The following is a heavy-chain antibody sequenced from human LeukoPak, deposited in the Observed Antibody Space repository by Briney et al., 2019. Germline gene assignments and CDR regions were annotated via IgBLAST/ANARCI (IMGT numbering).Heavy chain of an antibody. CDR2: ISSSSSYT. D-gene: IGHD1-14*01. CDR1: GFTFSDYY. CDR3: AGLGWARAPLDY. V-gene: IGHV3-11*06. Sequence: GGSLRLSCAASGFTFSDYYMSWIRQAPGKGLEWVSYISSSSSYTNYADSVKGRFTISRDNAKNSLYLQMNSLRAEDTAVYYCAGLGWARAPLDYGGRGTLVTVSS. J-gene: IGHJ4*02.